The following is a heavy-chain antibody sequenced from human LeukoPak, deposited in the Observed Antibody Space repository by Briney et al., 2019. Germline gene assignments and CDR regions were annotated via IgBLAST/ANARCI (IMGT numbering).Heavy chain of an antibody. J-gene: IGHJ5*02. Sequence: GASVKVSCKASGYTFTGYYMHWVRQAPGQGLEWMGWINPNSGGTNYAQKFQGWVTMTRDTSISTAYMELSRLRSDDTAVYYCARMGQTMVRGVQNWFDPWGQGTLVTVSS. CDR1: GYTFTGYY. D-gene: IGHD3-10*01. V-gene: IGHV1-2*04. CDR2: INPNSGGT. CDR3: ARMGQTMVRGVQNWFDP.